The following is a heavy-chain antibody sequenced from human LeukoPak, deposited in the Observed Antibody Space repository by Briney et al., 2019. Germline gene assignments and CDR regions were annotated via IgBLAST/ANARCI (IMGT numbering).Heavy chain of an antibody. J-gene: IGHJ4*02. CDR3: ARLALINWNYGEDFDY. D-gene: IGHD1-7*01. Sequence: ASVKVSCKASGYTFTGYYIHWVRQAPGQGLECMGWIIPNSGGTNYAQKFQGRVTMTRDTSISTAYMELSRLRSDDTAVYYCARLALINWNYGEDFDYWGQGTLVTVSS. CDR1: GYTFTGYY. CDR2: IIPNSGGT. V-gene: IGHV1-2*02.